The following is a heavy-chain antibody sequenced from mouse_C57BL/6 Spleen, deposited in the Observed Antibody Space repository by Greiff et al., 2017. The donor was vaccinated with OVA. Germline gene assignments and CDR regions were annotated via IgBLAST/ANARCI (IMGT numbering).Heavy chain of an antibody. CDR1: GYSITSGYD. CDR3: ARDLGRGAMDY. D-gene: IGHD4-1*01. CDR2: ISYSGST. V-gene: IGHV3-1*01. Sequence: EVQLVESGPGMVKPSQSLSLTCTVTGYSITSGYDWHWIRHFPGNKLEWMGYISYSGSTNYNPSLKSRISITHDTSKNHFFLKLNSVTTEDTATYYCARDLGRGAMDYWGQGTSVTVSS. J-gene: IGHJ4*01.